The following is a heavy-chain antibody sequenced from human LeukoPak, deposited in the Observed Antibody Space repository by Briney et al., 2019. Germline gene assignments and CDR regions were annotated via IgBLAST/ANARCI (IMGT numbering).Heavy chain of an antibody. Sequence: MTSETLSLTCTVSGGSISSYYWSWIRQPPGKGLEWIGYIYYSGSTNYNPSLKSRVTISVDTSKNQFSLKLSSVTAADTAVYYCARSAGFLHFDYWGQGTLVTVSS. D-gene: IGHD6-13*01. CDR3: ARSAGFLHFDY. CDR2: IYYSGST. V-gene: IGHV4-59*01. J-gene: IGHJ4*02. CDR1: GGSISSYY.